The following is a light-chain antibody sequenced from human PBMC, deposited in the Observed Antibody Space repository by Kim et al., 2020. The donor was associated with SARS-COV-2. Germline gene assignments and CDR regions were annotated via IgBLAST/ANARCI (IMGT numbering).Light chain of an antibody. CDR1: SSDVGAYDS. Sequence: GQSVTISCTGTSSDVGAYDSVSWYQQNPGRAPKLMIYDVSKRPSGFPARFSGSKSGNTASLTISGLQAEDEADYYCCSYAGSFTFVFGTGTKVTVL. CDR3: CSYAGSFTFV. V-gene: IGLV2-11*01. CDR2: DVS. J-gene: IGLJ1*01.